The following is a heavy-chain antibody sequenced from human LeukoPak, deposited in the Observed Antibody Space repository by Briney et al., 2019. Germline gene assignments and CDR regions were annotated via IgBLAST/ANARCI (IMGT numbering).Heavy chain of an antibody. V-gene: IGHV4-59*01. CDR1: GGAITSYY. CDR3: ARGYGDYYFDY. CDR2: IYYSGST. D-gene: IGHD4-17*01. Sequence: SETLSLTCTVSGGAITSYYWSWIRQPPGKGLEWIGYIYYSGSTNYNPSLKSRVTISVDSSRTHFSLKLSSVTAADTAVYYCARGYGDYYFDYWGQGTLVTVSS. J-gene: IGHJ4*02.